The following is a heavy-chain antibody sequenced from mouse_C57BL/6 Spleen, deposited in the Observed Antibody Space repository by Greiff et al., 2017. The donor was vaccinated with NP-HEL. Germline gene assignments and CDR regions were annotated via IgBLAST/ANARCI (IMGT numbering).Heavy chain of an antibody. D-gene: IGHD1-1*01. CDR2: IDPSDSYT. CDR1: GYTFTSYW. CDR3: ARWRDYGSTWFAD. J-gene: IGHJ3*01. V-gene: IGHV1-69*01. Sequence: QVQLQQPGAELVMPGASVKLSCKASGYTFTSYWMHWVKQRPGQGLEWIGEIDPSDSYTNYNQKFKGKSTLTVDKSSSTAYMQLSSLTSEDSAGYYCARWRDYGSTWFADWGQGTLVTVSA.